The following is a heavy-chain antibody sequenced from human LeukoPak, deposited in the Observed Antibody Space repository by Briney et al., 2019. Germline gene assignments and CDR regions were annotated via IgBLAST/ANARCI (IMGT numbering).Heavy chain of an antibody. D-gene: IGHD3-10*01. J-gene: IGHJ6*02. CDR2: IYTSGST. V-gene: IGHV4-61*02. Sequence: PSQTLSLTCTVSGGSISSGSYYWSWIRQPAGKGLEWIGRIYTSGSTNYNPSLKSRVTISVDTSKNQFSLKLSSVTAADTAVYYCARGEDMVRGVIYYYYGMDVWGQGTTVTVSS. CDR3: ARGEDMVRGVIYYYYGMDV. CDR1: GGSISSGSYY.